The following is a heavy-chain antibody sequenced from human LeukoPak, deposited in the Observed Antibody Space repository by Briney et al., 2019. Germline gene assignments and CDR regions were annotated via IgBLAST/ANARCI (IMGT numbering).Heavy chain of an antibody. CDR3: ARDRGWFTFDS. CDR2: IKEDGTDK. D-gene: IGHD6-19*01. J-gene: IGHJ4*02. CDR1: GFTFSDSW. Sequence: TGRSLRLSCEASGFTFSDSWMTWVRQAPGKGMDWVAHIKEDGTDKQYVDSVKGRFTISRDNAKKSLFLQMNSLRAEDTALYYCARDRGWFTFDSWGQGTRVTVSS. V-gene: IGHV3-7*01.